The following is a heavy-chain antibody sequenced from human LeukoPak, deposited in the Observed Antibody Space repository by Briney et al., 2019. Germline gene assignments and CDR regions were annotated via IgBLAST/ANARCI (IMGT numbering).Heavy chain of an antibody. Sequence: SETLSLTCAVYGGSFSGYYWSWIRQPPGTGLEWIGEINHSGSTNYNPSLKSRVTISVDTSKNQFSLKLSSVTATDTAVYYCARGGRGFRITMVRGVLFDYWGQGTLVTVSS. V-gene: IGHV4-34*01. CDR3: ARGGRGFRITMVRGVLFDY. J-gene: IGHJ4*02. CDR2: INHSGST. D-gene: IGHD3-10*01. CDR1: GGSFSGYY.